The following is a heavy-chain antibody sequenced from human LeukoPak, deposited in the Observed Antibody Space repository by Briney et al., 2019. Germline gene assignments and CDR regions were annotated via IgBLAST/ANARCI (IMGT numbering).Heavy chain of an antibody. CDR2: IYYSGST. J-gene: IGHJ5*02. D-gene: IGHD6-13*01. Sequence: SETLSLTCTVSRGSISTYYWSWIRQPPGKGLEWIGYIYYSGSTNYNPSLKSRVTISVDTSKNQFSLKLSSVTAADTAVYYCARDHKIFWQQLMYNWFDPWGQGTLVTVSS. V-gene: IGHV4-59*01. CDR1: RGSISTYY. CDR3: ARDHKIFWQQLMYNWFDP.